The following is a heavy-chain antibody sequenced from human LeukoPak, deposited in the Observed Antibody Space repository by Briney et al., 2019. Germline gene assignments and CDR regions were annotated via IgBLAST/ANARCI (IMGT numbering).Heavy chain of an antibody. Sequence: SETLSLTCTVSGGSISSSSYYWGWLRQPPGKGLEWIGSIYYSGSTYYNPSLKSRVTISVDTSKNQISLKLSSVTAADTAFYYCARESYSSGWYKDYWGQGILVTVSS. V-gene: IGHV4-39*07. J-gene: IGHJ4*02. CDR3: ARESYSSGWYKDY. D-gene: IGHD6-19*01. CDR2: IYYSGST. CDR1: GGSISSSSYY.